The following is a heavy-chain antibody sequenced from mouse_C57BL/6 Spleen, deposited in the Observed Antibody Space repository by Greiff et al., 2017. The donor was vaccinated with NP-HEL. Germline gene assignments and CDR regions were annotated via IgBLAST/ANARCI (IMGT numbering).Heavy chain of an antibody. D-gene: IGHD1-1*01. J-gene: IGHJ4*01. CDR3: ARGYGSSYAMDY. V-gene: IGHV3-6*01. CDR1: GYSITSGYY. CDR2: ISYDGSN. Sequence: EVHLVESGPGLVKPSQSLSLTCSVTGYSITSGYYWNWIRQFPGNKLEWMGYISYDGSNNYNPSLKNRISITRDTSKNQFFLKLNSVTTEDTATYYCARGYGSSYAMDYWGQGTSVTVSS.